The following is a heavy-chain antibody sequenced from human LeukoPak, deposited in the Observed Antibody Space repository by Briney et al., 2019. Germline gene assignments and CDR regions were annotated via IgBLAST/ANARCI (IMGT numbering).Heavy chain of an antibody. V-gene: IGHV1-46*01. CDR2: INPSGGT. CDR1: GYTFTSYY. J-gene: IGHJ4*02. D-gene: IGHD6-19*01. Sequence: ASGKISCKAFGYTFTSYYVHWVRHAPGQGLEWMGIINPSGGTNYAQKFQGRVTMTRDTSTSTVYMELSSLRSEDTAVYYCARGTPGYSSVWGQGTLVTVSS. CDR3: ARGTPGYSSV.